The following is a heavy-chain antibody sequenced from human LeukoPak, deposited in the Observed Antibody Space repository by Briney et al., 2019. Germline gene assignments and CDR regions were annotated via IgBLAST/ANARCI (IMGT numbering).Heavy chain of an antibody. CDR3: ARVTMVRGVIRAFDI. D-gene: IGHD3-10*01. CDR2: INAGNGNT. Sequence: ASVKVSCKASGYTFTSYAMHWVRQAPGQRLEWMGWINAGNGNTKYSQKFQGRVTITRDTSASTAYMELSNLKDTAVYYCARVTMVRGVIRAFDIWGQGTMVTVSS. CDR1: GYTFTSYA. V-gene: IGHV1-3*01. J-gene: IGHJ3*02.